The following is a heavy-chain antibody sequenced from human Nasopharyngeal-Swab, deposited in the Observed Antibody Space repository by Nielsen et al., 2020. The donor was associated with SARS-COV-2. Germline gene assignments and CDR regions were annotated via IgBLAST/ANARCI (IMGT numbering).Heavy chain of an antibody. D-gene: IGHD3-22*01. CDR1: GGSISSYY. CDR2: IYYSGST. J-gene: IGHJ5*02. CDR3: ATQRLDYYYDSSGYYSNWFDP. V-gene: IGHV4-59*08. Sequence: SETLSLTCTVSGGSISSYYWSWIRQPPGKGLEWIGYIYYSGSTNYNPSLKSRVTISVDTSKNQFSLKLRSVTAADTAVYYCATQRLDYYYDSSGYYSNWFDPWGQGTLVTVSS.